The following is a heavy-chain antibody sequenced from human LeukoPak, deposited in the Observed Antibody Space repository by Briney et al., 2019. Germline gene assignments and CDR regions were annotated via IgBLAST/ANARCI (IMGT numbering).Heavy chain of an antibody. CDR3: AKMLNTGHAHAALDY. D-gene: IGHD2-8*02. Sequence: GGSLRLSCAASGFTFSSYGMHWVRQAPGKGLEWVAVISYDGSNKYYADSVKGRFTISRDNSKNTLYLQMNSLRAEDTAVYYCAKMLNTGHAHAALDYWGQGTLVTVSS. CDR1: GFTFSSYG. V-gene: IGHV3-30*18. J-gene: IGHJ4*02. CDR2: ISYDGSNK.